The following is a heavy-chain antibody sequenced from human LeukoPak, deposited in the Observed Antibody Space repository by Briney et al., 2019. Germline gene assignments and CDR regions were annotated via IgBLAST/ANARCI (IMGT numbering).Heavy chain of an antibody. CDR1: GFTVSSNY. J-gene: IGHJ4*02. CDR2: IYYSGST. Sequence: PGGSLRLSCAASGFTVSSNYMSWVRQAPGKGLECIGNIYYSGSTNYNPSLKSRVTISVDTSKNHFSLKLRSVTAADTAIYYCARSSGSYNTHYFDYWGQGALVAVSS. V-gene: IGHV4-59*02. CDR3: ARSSGSYNTHYFDY. D-gene: IGHD6-19*01.